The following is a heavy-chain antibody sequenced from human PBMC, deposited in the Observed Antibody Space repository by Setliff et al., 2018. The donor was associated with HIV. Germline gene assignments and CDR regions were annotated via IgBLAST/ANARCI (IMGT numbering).Heavy chain of an antibody. J-gene: IGHJ6*02. CDR1: DYTFTTYW. D-gene: IGHD3-22*01. Sequence: PGESLKISCKALDYTFTTYWIAWVRQMPGEGLEWMGIIYPDDSDIRYNPSFQNQITILVDKSISTAYLQWSSLKASDTAIYYCARQDSGYYYSHSGMDVWGQGTSVTVSS. V-gene: IGHV5-51*01. CDR3: ARQDSGYYYSHSGMDV. CDR2: IYPDDSDI.